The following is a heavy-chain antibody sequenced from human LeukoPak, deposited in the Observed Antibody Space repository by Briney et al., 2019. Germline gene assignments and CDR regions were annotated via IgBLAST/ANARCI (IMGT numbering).Heavy chain of an antibody. V-gene: IGHV5-51*01. D-gene: IGHD6-13*01. CDR1: GYSFTSYW. CDR2: IYPGDSDT. J-gene: IGHJ4*02. CDR3: ARPETPTGHSSPVFL. Sequence: GESLKISCKGSGYSFTSYWIGWVRQMPGKGLEWMGIIYPGDSDTRYSPSFQGQVTISADKSISTAYLQWSSLKASDTAMYYCARPETPTGHSSPVFLWGQGTLVTVSS.